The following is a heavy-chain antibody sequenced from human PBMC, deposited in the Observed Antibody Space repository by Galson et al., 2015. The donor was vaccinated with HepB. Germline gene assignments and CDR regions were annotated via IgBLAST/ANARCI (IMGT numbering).Heavy chain of an antibody. CDR3: SRDSGRGFYGLDV. J-gene: IGHJ6*02. Sequence: SVKVSCKASGYTLTRYAIHWVRQAPGQRLEWRGWSNTASGRTEYSQKFQGTVTITKDTSANIAYLEVSNLRSEDPAVYSCSRDSGRGFYGLDVWGQGTTVIVSS. CDR2: SNTASGRT. CDR1: GYTLTRYA. V-gene: IGHV1-3*04. D-gene: IGHD3-10*01.